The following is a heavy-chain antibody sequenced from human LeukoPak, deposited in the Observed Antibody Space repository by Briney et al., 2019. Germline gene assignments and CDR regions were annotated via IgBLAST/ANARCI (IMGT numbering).Heavy chain of an antibody. V-gene: IGHV1-2*02. CDR3: AFGYSSSWYSDY. CDR2: INPNSGGT. Sequence: ASVKVSCKTSGYTFTSYYIHWVRQAPGQGLEWMGWINPNSGGTNYAQKFQGRVTMTRDTSISTAYMELSRLRSDDTAVYYCAFGYSSSWYSDYWGQGTLVTVSS. CDR1: GYTFTSYY. D-gene: IGHD6-13*01. J-gene: IGHJ4*02.